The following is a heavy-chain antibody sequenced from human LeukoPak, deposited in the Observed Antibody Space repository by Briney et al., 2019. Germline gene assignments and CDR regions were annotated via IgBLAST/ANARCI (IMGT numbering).Heavy chain of an antibody. J-gene: IGHJ6*02. CDR3: ARDLGVPWLYGMDV. V-gene: IGHV3-66*01. CDR1: GFTFSGYA. D-gene: IGHD4/OR15-4a*01. CDR2: IYSDGST. Sequence: PGGSLRLSCAASGFTFSGYAMHWVRQAPGKGLEWVSVIYSDGSTYYADSVKGRFTISRDNSKNTLYLQMNSLGAEDTAIYYCARDLGVPWLYGMDVWGQGTTVTVSS.